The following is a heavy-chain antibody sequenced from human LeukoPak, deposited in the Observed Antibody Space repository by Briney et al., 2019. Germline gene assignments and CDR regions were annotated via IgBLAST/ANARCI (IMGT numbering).Heavy chain of an antibody. V-gene: IGHV3-9*01. CDR3: TRDLMDYDVSTGLHHYYMDV. J-gene: IGHJ6*02. Sequence: PGGSLRLSCAASGFTFDYYAMHWVRQAPGKGLEWVSGISWNSGSIGYADSVKGRFTISRDNAKNSLYLQMNTLRVEDTAVYYCTRDLMDYDVSTGLHHYYMDVWGQGTTVTVSS. D-gene: IGHD3-9*01. CDR1: GFTFDYYA. CDR2: ISWNSGSI.